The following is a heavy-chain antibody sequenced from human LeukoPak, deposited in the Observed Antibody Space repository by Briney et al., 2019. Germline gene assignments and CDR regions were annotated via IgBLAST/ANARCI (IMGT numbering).Heavy chain of an antibody. Sequence: GASVKVPCKASGYTFTSNYMHWVRQAPGQGLEWVGWISAYNGNTNYAQKLQGRVTMTTDTSTSTAYMELRSLRSDDTAVYYCARAGTKIAAAGTRIFDYWGQGTLVTVSS. J-gene: IGHJ4*02. D-gene: IGHD6-13*01. V-gene: IGHV1-18*04. CDR3: ARAGTKIAAAGTRIFDY. CDR1: GYTFTSNY. CDR2: ISAYNGNT.